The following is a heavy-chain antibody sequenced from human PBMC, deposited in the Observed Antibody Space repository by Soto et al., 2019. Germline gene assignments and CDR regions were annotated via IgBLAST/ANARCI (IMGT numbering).Heavy chain of an antibody. Sequence: QVQLQESGPGLVKPSETLSLTCTVSGGSISSYYWSWIRQPPGKGLEWIGYIYYSGSTNYNPSLKGRVTRSVYTSKNHFSLKLSSVTAADTAVYYCASISPPRIGSYGMVYYWGQGTLVTVSS. CDR2: IYYSGST. J-gene: IGHJ4*02. D-gene: IGHD1-26*01. CDR1: GGSISSYY. V-gene: IGHV4-59*01. CDR3: ASISPPRIGSYGMVYY.